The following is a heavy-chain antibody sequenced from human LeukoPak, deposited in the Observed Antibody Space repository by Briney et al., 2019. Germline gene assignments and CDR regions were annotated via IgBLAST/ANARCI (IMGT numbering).Heavy chain of an antibody. CDR3: ARGMGSTTSYGFDI. J-gene: IGHJ3*02. Sequence: SETLSLTCTVSGGSISSSSYYWGWIRQPPGKGLEWIGSIYYSGSTYYNPSLKSRVTISVDTSKNQFSLKLSSVTAADTAVYYCARGMGSTTSYGFDIWGQGTMVTVSS. CDR1: GGSISSSSYY. D-gene: IGHD1-26*01. V-gene: IGHV4-39*07. CDR2: IYYSGST.